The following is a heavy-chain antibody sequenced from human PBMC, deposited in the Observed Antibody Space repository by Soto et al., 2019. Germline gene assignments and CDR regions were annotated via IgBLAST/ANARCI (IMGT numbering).Heavy chain of an antibody. CDR1: GGTFSSYA. V-gene: IGHV1-69*13. CDR2: IIPIFGTA. CDR3: ARGGDLRSEPYGMDV. D-gene: IGHD3-3*01. Sequence: GASVKVSCKASGGTFSSYAISWVRQAPGQGLEWMGGIIPIFGTANYAQKFQGRVTITADESTSTAYMELSSLRSEDTAVYYCARGGDLRSEPYGMDVWGQGTTVTVSS. J-gene: IGHJ6*02.